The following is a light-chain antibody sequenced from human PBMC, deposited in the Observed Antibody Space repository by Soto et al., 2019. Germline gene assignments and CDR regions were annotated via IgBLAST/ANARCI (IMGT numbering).Light chain of an antibody. J-gene: IGKJ1*01. V-gene: IGKV1-5*03. CDR2: KAS. CDR1: QSFSNW. CDR3: QQYNSYSCT. Sequence: DIQMTQSPSTLSASVGDTVTITCRASQSFSNWLAWYQHKPGKAPKFLIYKASNLESGVPSRFSGSGSGTEFTLTISSLQPDDFATYYCQQYNSYSCTFGQGTKVEIK.